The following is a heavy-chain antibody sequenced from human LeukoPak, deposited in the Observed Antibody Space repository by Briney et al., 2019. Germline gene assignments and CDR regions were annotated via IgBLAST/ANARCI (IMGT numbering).Heavy chain of an antibody. CDR3: ARVVGTSRWVDY. CDR2: IYHSGST. J-gene: IGHJ4*02. D-gene: IGHD4-23*01. V-gene: IGHV4-38-2*01. CDR1: GYSISSGYY. Sequence: SETLSLTCAVSGYSISSGYYWGWIRQPPGKGLEWIGNIYHSGSTYYNPSLKSRVTISVDTSKNQLSLKLSSVTAADTAVYYCARVVGTSRWVDYWGQGTLVTVSS.